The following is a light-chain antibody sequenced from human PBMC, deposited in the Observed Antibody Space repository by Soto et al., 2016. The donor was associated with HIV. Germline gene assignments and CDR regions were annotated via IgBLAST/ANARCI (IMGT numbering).Light chain of an antibody. J-gene: IGKJ1*01. Sequence: IQMTQFPSSLSASVGDRVTITCRASQDIKSYVAWYFQKPGKVPALLILDTSTLRSGVTPRFSGSGSGTEFTLTINTLQSEDVGTYFCQKYDAAPGTFGQGTRVEV. V-gene: IGKV1-27*01. CDR2: DTS. CDR3: QKYDAAPGT. CDR1: QDIKSY.